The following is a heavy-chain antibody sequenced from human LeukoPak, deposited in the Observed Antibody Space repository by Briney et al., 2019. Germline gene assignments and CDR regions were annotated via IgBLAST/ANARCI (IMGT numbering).Heavy chain of an antibody. Sequence: PGGSLRLSCAASGFTFSTYSMNWVRQAPGEGLEWVSSISSSSSYMYYADSVKGRFTISRDNAKDSLFLQMSSLRAEDTAVYYCARDLGTVVTNLHGYWGQGTLVTVSS. J-gene: IGHJ4*02. D-gene: IGHD4-23*01. CDR1: GFTFSTYS. CDR3: ARDLGTVVTNLHGY. V-gene: IGHV3-21*01. CDR2: ISSSSSYM.